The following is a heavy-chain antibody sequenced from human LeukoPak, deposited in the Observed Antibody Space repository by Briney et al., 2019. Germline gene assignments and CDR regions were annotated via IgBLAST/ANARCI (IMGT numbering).Heavy chain of an antibody. CDR3: ARIAVVTLDAFDI. CDR1: GGSISSSSYY. D-gene: IGHD4-23*01. Sequence: PSETLSLTCTVSGGSISSSSYYWGWLRQPPGKGLEWIGEINHSGSTNYNPSLKSRVTISVDTSKNQFSLKLSSVTAADTAVYYCARIAVVTLDAFDIWGQGTMVTVSS. J-gene: IGHJ3*02. V-gene: IGHV4-39*07. CDR2: INHSGST.